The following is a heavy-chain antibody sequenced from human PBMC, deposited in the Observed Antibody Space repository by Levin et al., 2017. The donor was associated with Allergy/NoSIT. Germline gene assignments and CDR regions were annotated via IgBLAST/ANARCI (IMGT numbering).Heavy chain of an antibody. CDR2: IAFDGSIT. V-gene: IGHV3-30*18. D-gene: IGHD2-2*02. J-gene: IGHJ4*02. Sequence: AGGSLRLSCAASGFTFSNYGMQWVRQAPGKGPEWLGVIAFDGSITYYAESVKGRFTISRDNSRNTLYLQMNTLIAKDTAVYYSVKEVAQYTSGWYFVNWGQGTLVSV. CDR1: GFTFSNYG. CDR3: VKEVAQYTSGWYFVN.